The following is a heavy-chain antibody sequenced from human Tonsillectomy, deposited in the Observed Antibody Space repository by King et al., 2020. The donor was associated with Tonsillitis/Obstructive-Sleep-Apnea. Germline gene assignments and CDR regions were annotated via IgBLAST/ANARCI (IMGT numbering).Heavy chain of an antibody. D-gene: IGHD5-18*01. CDR3: ARDRDTVMVFYYYGMDV. Sequence: QLVQSGGGVVQPGRSLRLSCAASGFTLSSYAMHWVRQAPGKGLAWVAVISYAGSNTYYADSVKGRFTISRDNSKNTLYLQMNSLRAEDTAVYYCARDRDTVMVFYYYGMDVWGQGTTVTISS. CDR2: ISYAGSNT. V-gene: IGHV3-30*04. J-gene: IGHJ6*02. CDR1: GFTLSSYA.